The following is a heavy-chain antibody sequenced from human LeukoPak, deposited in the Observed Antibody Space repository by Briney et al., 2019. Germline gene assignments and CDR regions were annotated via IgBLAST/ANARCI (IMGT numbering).Heavy chain of an antibody. CDR3: AKEGGTGTRFDY. J-gene: IGHJ4*02. CDR1: GFTFSSYG. CDR2: IWYDGNNK. Sequence: GGSLRLSCAASGFTFSSYGMHWVRQPPGKGLEWVAVIWYDGNNKYYADSVKGRFTISRDNSKNTLYLQMNNLRAEDTAVYYCAKEGGTGTRFDYWGQGTLVTVSS. V-gene: IGHV3-33*06. D-gene: IGHD1-7*01.